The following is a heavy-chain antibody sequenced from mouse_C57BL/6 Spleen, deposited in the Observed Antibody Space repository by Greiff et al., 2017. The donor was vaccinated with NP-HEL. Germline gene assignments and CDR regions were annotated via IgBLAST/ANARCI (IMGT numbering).Heavy chain of an antibody. V-gene: IGHV1-42*01. Sequence: EVMLVESGPELVKPGASVKISCKASGYSFTGYYMNWVKQSPEKSLEWIGEINPSTGGTTYNQKFKAKATLTVDKSSSTAYMQLKSLTSEDSAVYYCARHYWYFDVWGTGTTVTVSS. CDR2: INPSTGGT. CDR3: ARHYWYFDV. CDR1: GYSFTGYY. J-gene: IGHJ1*03.